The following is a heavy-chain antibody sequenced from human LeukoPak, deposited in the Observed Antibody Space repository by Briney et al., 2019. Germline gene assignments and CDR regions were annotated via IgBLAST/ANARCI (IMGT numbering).Heavy chain of an antibody. CDR1: GFTFGDYA. D-gene: IGHD6-19*01. CDR3: TTHSGWYPY. J-gene: IGHJ4*02. V-gene: IGHV3-49*04. Sequence: GRSLRLSCTASGFTFGDYAMSWVRQAPGKGLEWVGFIRSKAYGGTTEYAASVKGRFTISRDDSKSIAYLQMNSLKTEDTAVYYCTTHSGWYPYWGQGTLVTVSS. CDR2: IRSKAYGGTT.